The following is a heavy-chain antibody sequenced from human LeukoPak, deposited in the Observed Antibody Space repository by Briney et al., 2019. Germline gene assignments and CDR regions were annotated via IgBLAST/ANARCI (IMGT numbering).Heavy chain of an antibody. CDR1: GFTFSSYA. Sequence: LSRGSLRLSCAASGFTFSSYAMSWVRQAPGKGLEWVSAISGSGGSTYYADSVKGRFTISRDNSKNTLYLQMNNLRAEDTAVYYCAKANRPFYGMDVWGQGTTVTVSS. CDR3: AKANRPFYGMDV. J-gene: IGHJ6*02. CDR2: ISGSGGST. V-gene: IGHV3-23*01.